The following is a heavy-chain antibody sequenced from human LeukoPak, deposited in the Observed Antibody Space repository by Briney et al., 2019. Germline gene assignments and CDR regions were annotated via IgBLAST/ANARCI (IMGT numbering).Heavy chain of an antibody. CDR2: IYYSGST. V-gene: IGHV4-39*07. J-gene: IGHJ5*02. CDR3: ARVKPISHQGWFDP. CDR1: GDSISSGGYF. Sequence: PPETLSLTCTVSGDSISSGGYFWVWIRQPPGKGLEWIGSIYYSGSTYYNPSLKSRVTISVDTSKNQFSLKLSSVTAADTAVYYCARVKPISHQGWFDPRGQGTLVTVSS.